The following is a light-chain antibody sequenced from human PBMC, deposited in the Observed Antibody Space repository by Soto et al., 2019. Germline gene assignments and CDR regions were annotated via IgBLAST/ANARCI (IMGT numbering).Light chain of an antibody. J-gene: IGKJ5*01. Sequence: AIQVTQSPSSLSASVGDRVTMTCRASQAIRGALAWYQQKSGKPPNLLIYDVSTLEGGVPSRFSGSGSGTEFTLTIISLQPEDFGTYYCQQFNSYPITFGHGTRLEIK. CDR1: QAIRGA. CDR3: QQFNSYPIT. CDR2: DVS. V-gene: IGKV1-13*02.